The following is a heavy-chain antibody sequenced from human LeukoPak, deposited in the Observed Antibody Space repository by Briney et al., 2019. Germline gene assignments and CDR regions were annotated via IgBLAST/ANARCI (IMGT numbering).Heavy chain of an antibody. V-gene: IGHV1-8*01. CDR2: MNPNSGNT. Sequence: ASVKVSCKASGYTFTSYDINWVRPATGQGLEWMGWMNPNSGNTGYAQKFQGRVTMTRNTSISTAYMELSSLRSEDTAVYYCAKVGSSSWGFNWFDPWGQGTLVTVSS. J-gene: IGHJ5*02. CDR3: AKVGSSSWGFNWFDP. D-gene: IGHD6-13*01. CDR1: GYTFTSYD.